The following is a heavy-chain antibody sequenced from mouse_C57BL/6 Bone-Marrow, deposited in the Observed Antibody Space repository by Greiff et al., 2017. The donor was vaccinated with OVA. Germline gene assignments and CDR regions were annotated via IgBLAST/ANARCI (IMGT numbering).Heavy chain of an antibody. V-gene: IGHV1-54*01. D-gene: IGHD1-1*02. J-gene: IGHJ2*01. CDR3: ARRRGYYDYFDY. CDR1: GYAFTNYL. CDR2: INPGSGGT. Sequence: QVQLKQSGAELVRPGTSVKVSCKASGYAFTNYLIDWVKQRPGQGLEWIGVINPGSGGTNYNEKFKGKATLTADKSSSTAYMQLSSLTSEDSAVYFCARRRGYYDYFDYWGQGTTLTVSS.